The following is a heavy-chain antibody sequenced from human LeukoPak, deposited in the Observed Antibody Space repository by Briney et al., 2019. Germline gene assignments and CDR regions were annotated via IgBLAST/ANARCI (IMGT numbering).Heavy chain of an antibody. CDR3: ATGSIVGAT. D-gene: IGHD1-26*01. CDR1: DFTTHRYA. Sequence: PGGTLNPSRVASDFTTHRYAQHRVRPTPHTGPDRPAAITYARSTNHYADSVTGRFTISRSNAKNTLYLQMNILIAEDTAVYYCATGSIVGATWGQGTLVTVSS. CDR2: ITYARSTN. J-gene: IGHJ4*02. V-gene: IGHV3-30-3*01.